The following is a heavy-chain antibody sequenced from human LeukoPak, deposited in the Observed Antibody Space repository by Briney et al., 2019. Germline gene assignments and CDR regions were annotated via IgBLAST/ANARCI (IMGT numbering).Heavy chain of an antibody. CDR1: SGSISSTSYY. V-gene: IGHV4-39*01. D-gene: IGHD2-2*01. CDR3: ARHLGCRSVGCPDDCFDL. J-gene: IGHJ3*01. Sequence: SDTLSLTCTASSGSISSTSYYWGWIRQPPGRGLEWIGGIIYSGNTYYHPSLKSRVNISVDTTKNQFSLKLTSVAAADTAAYFCARHLGCRSVGCPDDCFDLWGQGTMVTVSS. CDR2: IIYSGNT.